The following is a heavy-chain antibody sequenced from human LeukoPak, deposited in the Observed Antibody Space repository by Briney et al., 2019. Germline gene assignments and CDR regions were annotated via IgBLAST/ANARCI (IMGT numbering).Heavy chain of an antibody. CDR2: INPNSGGT. J-gene: IGHJ4*02. Sequence: ASVKVSCKASGYTFTGYYMHWMRQAPGQGLEWMGWINPNSGGTNYAQKFQGRVTMTRDTSISTAYMELSRLRSDDTAVYYCARSLTIVVVAATGYWGQGTLVTVSS. D-gene: IGHD2-15*01. V-gene: IGHV1-2*02. CDR3: ARSLTIVVVAATGY. CDR1: GYTFTGYY.